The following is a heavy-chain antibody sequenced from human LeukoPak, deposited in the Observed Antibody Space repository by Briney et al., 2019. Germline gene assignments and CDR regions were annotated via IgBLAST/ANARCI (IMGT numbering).Heavy chain of an antibody. Sequence: APVKVSCKASGYTFTGYYLHWVRQAPGQGLEWMGWINPNSGGTNYAQKFQGRVTMTRDTSISTAYMELSRLRSDDTAVYYCARVGAITGTPVDYWGQGTLVTVSS. CDR2: INPNSGGT. J-gene: IGHJ4*02. D-gene: IGHD1-7*01. V-gene: IGHV1-2*02. CDR1: GYTFTGYY. CDR3: ARVGAITGTPVDY.